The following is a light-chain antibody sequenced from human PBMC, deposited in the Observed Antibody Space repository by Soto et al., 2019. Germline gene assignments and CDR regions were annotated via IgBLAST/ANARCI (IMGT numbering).Light chain of an antibody. CDR2: WAS. V-gene: IGKV4-1*01. Sequence: DIVMTQSPDSLAVSRGERATINCKSSQSVLYSSNNKNYLAWYQQKPGQPPKLLIYWASTRESGVPDRFSGSGAGTDFTLTISSRQADDVAVYYRQQYYNTPPYTFGQGTKLEIK. CDR3: QQYYNTPPYT. J-gene: IGKJ2*01. CDR1: QSVLYSSNNKNY.